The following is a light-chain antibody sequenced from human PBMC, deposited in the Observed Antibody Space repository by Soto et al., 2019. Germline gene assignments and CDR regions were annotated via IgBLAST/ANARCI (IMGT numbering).Light chain of an antibody. V-gene: IGKV3-15*01. J-gene: IGKJ5*01. CDR1: QSVRSN. Sequence: EILMTQSPSTLPVSPGERATLSCRASQSVRSNLAWYQQKPGQAPRLLIYGASTRATGIPARFSGSGSGTDFTLTISSLEPEDFEVYYCQQRSNWPITFGQGTRVEI. CDR2: GAS. CDR3: QQRSNWPIT.